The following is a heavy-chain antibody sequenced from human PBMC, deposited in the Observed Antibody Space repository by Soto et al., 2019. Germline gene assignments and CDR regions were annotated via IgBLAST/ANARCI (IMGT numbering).Heavy chain of an antibody. Sequence: QVQLQESGPGLVKPSETLSLTCTVSGGSISSYYWSWIRQPPGKGLEWIGYIYYSGSTNYNPSLTSRVTFSVDTSKTQFSLKLSSVTAADTAVYYCARVGNYDFWSGYYNDYYYYGMDVWGQGTTVTVSS. CDR2: IYYSGST. J-gene: IGHJ6*02. CDR3: ARVGNYDFWSGYYNDYYYYGMDV. D-gene: IGHD3-3*01. V-gene: IGHV4-59*01. CDR1: GGSISSYY.